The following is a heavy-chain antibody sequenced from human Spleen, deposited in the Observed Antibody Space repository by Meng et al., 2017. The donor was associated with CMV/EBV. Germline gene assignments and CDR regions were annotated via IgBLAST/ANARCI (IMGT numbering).Heavy chain of an antibody. J-gene: IGHJ4*02. Sequence: ASVNVSCKPSRYTFAGYYMHWLRQAPGQGLEWMGWINPNTGGTNYAQKSQGRVTMTRDTTLTKAYMQLSSLGSDHTAVYYCARDRRLSSGYFYYFEYWGQGTRVTVSS. CDR1: RYTFAGYY. V-gene: IGHV1-2*02. CDR2: INPNTGGT. CDR3: ARDRRLSSGYFYYFEY. D-gene: IGHD6-19*01.